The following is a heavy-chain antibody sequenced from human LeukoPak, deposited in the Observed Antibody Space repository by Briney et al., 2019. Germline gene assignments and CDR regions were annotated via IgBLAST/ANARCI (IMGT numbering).Heavy chain of an antibody. CDR2: IRYDGSNE. CDR1: GFTFSTYG. Sequence: GGSLRLSCAASGFTFSTYGMHWVRQAPGKGLEWVAFIRYDGSNEYYADSVKGRFTISRDNSKNTLYLQMNSLRADDTAVYYCAKDRPTVYSSSWLHFLDSWGQGTLVTVSS. CDR3: AKDRPTVYSSSWLHFLDS. D-gene: IGHD6-13*01. J-gene: IGHJ4*02. V-gene: IGHV3-30*02.